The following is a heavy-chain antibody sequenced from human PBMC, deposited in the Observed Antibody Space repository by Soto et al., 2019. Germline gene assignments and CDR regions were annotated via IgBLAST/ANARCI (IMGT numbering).Heavy chain of an antibody. D-gene: IGHD6-19*01. Sequence: HPGGSLRLSCSASGFIFSDYAMHWVRLTPGKGLEFVSAISNNGGSTNDAPSVWGRFTISRDNSKNTVYLEMSSLRVEDTAVYYCVKDPSRGGWYGFFQHWGQGTVVTVSS. CDR3: VKDPSRGGWYGFFQH. CDR2: ISNNGGST. CDR1: GFIFSDYA. J-gene: IGHJ1*01. V-gene: IGHV3-64D*06.